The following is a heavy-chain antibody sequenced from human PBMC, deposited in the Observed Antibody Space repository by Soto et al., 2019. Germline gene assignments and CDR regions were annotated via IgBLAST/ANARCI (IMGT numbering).Heavy chain of an antibody. CDR1: GFTFSSFA. Sequence: QVQLVESGGGVVQPGRSLRLSCAASGFTFSSFAIHWVRQAPGKGLEWMAGISYDGSNKYYADSVEGRFTISRDNSKNAVFLQMNSLRPEDTAVYSCASAYPQVGSNYCYYWGQGTLVTVSS. CDR3: ASAYPQVGSNYCYY. J-gene: IGHJ4*02. D-gene: IGHD2-2*03. CDR2: ISYDGSNK. V-gene: IGHV3-30*04.